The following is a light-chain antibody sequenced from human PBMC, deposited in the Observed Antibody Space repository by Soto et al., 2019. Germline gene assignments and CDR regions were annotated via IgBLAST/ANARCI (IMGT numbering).Light chain of an antibody. J-gene: IGKJ4*01. V-gene: IGKV1-5*03. CDR1: QTISSW. CDR2: KAS. Sequence: DIQMTQSPSTLSGSVGDRVTITCRASQTISSWLAWYQQKPGKAPKLLIYKASSLESGVPSRFSGSGSGTEFTLTISSLQPDDFATYYCQQFNTYGFGGGTKVEIK. CDR3: QQFNTYG.